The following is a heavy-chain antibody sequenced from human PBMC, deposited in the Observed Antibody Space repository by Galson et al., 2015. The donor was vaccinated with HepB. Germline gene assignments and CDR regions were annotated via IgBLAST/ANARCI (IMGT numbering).Heavy chain of an antibody. Sequence: SLRLSCAASGFTFSVYSMNWVRQAPGKGLEWVTYIHGSSSTIYYADSVKGRFTISRDNAKKSLYLQMNSLRAEDTAIYYCARGGRNGYDDYWGQGTLVAVSS. D-gene: IGHD5-12*01. V-gene: IGHV3-48*01. CDR3: ARGGRNGYDDY. J-gene: IGHJ4*02. CDR2: IHGSSSTI. CDR1: GFTFSVYS.